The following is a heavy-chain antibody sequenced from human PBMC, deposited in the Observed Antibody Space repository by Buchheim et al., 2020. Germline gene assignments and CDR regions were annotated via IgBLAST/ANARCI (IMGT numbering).Heavy chain of an antibody. CDR2: IYYSGST. V-gene: IGHV4-59*01. CDR3: ARVRIMITFGGVIAPGHFDY. CDR1: GGSISSYY. D-gene: IGHD3-16*02. J-gene: IGHJ4*02. Sequence: QVQLQESGPGLVKPSETLSLTCTVSGGSISSYYWSWIRQPPGKGLEWIGYIYYSGSTNYNPSLKSRVTISVDTSKNQFSLKLSSVTAADTAVYYCARVRIMITFGGVIAPGHFDYWGQGTL.